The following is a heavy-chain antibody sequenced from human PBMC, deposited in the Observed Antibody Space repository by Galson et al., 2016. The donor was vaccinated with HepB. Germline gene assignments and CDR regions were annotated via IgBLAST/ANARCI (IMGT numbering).Heavy chain of an antibody. D-gene: IGHD2-2*01. CDR3: AKAERPAAFFKWRNYYYMDV. V-gene: IGHV3-23*01. J-gene: IGHJ6*03. Sequence: FLRLSCAVSGFTFSSYPMSWVRQAPGKGLDWVSSISGIGGGTSYAGSVKGRFTISRDISKNTLYLQMNSLRVDDTAVYYCAKAERPAAFFKWRNYYYMDVWGKGTTVIVSS. CDR2: ISGIGGGT. CDR1: GFTFSSYP.